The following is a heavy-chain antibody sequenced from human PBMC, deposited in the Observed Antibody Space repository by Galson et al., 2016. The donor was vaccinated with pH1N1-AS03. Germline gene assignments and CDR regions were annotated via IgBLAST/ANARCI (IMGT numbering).Heavy chain of an antibody. V-gene: IGHV3-15*01. D-gene: IGHD2-8*01. CDR1: GFTFSNAW. Sequence: SLRLSCAASGFTFSNAWMSWVRQAPGRGLEWVGRIKSTAIGGTTDYAASVKGRLVISRDDSRSTVYLQMNFLKSEDTGLYYCTTATESSFLFDNGRRVDYWGQGTLATVSS. CDR2: IKSTAIGGTT. CDR3: TTATESSFLFDNGRRVDY. J-gene: IGHJ4*02.